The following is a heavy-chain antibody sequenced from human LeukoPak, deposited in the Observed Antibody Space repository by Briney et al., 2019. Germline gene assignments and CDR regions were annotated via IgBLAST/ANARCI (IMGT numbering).Heavy chain of an antibody. D-gene: IGHD3-10*01. V-gene: IGHV4-61*02. J-gene: IGHJ6*03. Sequence: PSETLSLTCTVSGGSISSGSYYWSWIRQPAGKGLEWIGRIYTSGSTNYNPSLKSRVTISVDTSKNQFSLKLSSVTAADTAVYYCAGGGYGSGSYSNYYYYYMDVWGKGTTVTISS. CDR2: IYTSGST. CDR3: AGGGYGSGSYSNYYYYYMDV. CDR1: GGSISSGSYY.